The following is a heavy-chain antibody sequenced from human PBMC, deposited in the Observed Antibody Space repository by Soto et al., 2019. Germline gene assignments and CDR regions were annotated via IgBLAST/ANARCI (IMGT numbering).Heavy chain of an antibody. CDR1: GGPFSSYG. J-gene: IGHJ4*02. V-gene: IGHV1-69*01. D-gene: IGHD1-1*01. Sequence: QVLLVQSGAEVKKPGSSVKVSCTSSGGPFSSYGISWVRQVPGQGLEWLGGIIPLFGTPSYARNFQDRLTITADESTTTAYMELSSLTSEDTAIYFCVRDGTIQMANFDFWGQGTLVTVSS. CDR2: IIPLFGTP. CDR3: VRDGTIQMANFDF.